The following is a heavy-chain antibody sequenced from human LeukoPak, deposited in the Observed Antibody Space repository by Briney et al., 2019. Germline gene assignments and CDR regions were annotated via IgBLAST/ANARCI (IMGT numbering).Heavy chain of an antibody. Sequence: PLETLSLTCTVSGASITSYYWSWIRQPPGKGLEWIGYISYSGNTNYNPSLKSRVSISVDTSKNQFSLKLNSVTAADTAVYYCARHADYWGQGILVTVSS. CDR1: GASITSYY. CDR3: ARHADY. CDR2: ISYSGNT. V-gene: IGHV4-59*08. J-gene: IGHJ4*02.